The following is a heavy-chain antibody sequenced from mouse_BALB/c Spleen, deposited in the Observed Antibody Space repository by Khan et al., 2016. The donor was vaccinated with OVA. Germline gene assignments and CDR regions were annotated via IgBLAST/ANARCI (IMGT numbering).Heavy chain of an antibody. CDR3: ARKSTRASY. CDR2: INPSSGYT. D-gene: IGHD3-1*01. V-gene: IGHV1-4*01. CDR1: GYTFTSYT. Sequence: QVQLKQSGAELAKPGASVKMSCKASGYTFTSYTMHWVKQRPGQGLEWIGYINPSSGYTKYNQKFKDKATLTADKSSSTAYMQLSSLTSEDSAVDYCARKSTRASYWGQGTTLTVSS. J-gene: IGHJ2*01.